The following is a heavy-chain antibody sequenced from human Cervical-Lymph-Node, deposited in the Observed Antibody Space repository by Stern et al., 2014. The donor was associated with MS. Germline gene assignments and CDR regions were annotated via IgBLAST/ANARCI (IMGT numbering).Heavy chain of an antibody. CDR2: FVTQFSTT. Sequence: QMQLVQSGAEVQKPGSSVKVSCKASGGTFNSYVISWVRQAPGQGLEWMGGFVTQFSTTHYAQKLQGRVTITADESRSTTYMELTSLRSDDTAVYYCARGGIGSSRLYYHFYGMDVWGQGTTVTVSS. D-gene: IGHD6-6*01. J-gene: IGHJ6*02. CDR3: ARGGIGSSRLYYHFYGMDV. V-gene: IGHV1-69*01. CDR1: GGTFNSYV.